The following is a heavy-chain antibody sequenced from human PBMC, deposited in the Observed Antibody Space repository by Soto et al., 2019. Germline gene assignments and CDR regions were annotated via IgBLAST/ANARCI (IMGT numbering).Heavy chain of an antibody. V-gene: IGHV3-66*01. CDR3: ARAQRFGEYNY. J-gene: IGHJ4*02. CDR2: IYSGGST. Sequence: GGSLRLSCAASGFTVSSNYMSWVRQAPGKGLEWVSVIYSGGSTYYADSVKGRFTISRDNSKNTLYLQMNSLRAEDTAVYYCARAQRFGEYNYWGQGTLVTVSS. D-gene: IGHD3-10*01. CDR1: GFTVSSNY.